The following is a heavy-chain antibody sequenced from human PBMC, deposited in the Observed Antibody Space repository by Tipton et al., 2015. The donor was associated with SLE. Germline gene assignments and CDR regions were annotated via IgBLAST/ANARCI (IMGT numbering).Heavy chain of an antibody. CDR2: IRHDESDK. CDR1: GFSFSNYD. Sequence: QLVQSGGGVVQPGGSLRLSCAASGFSFSNYDMHWVRQAPGKGLEWVAFIRHDESDKCYVDSVKGRFTISRDNSKNTVYLQMNSLRTEDTAVYYCAKDPEYCNGGTCLLFDHWGQGTLDTVSS. V-gene: IGHV3-30*02. J-gene: IGHJ4*02. D-gene: IGHD2-15*01. CDR3: AKDPEYCNGGTCLLFDH.